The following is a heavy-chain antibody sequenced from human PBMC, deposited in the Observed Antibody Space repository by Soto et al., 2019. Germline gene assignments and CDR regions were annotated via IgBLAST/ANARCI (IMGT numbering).Heavy chain of an antibody. V-gene: IGHV4-59*01. CDR2: MYSSEST. D-gene: IGHD2-21*01. J-gene: IGHJ4*02. CDR1: GGSISSYY. CDR3: TRGGDPYKTGH. Sequence: PSETLSLTCTVSGGSISSYYWSWIRQSPGKGLECIGYMYSSESTNYNPSLKSRVTMSVDTSKNQFSLKLTSVNTADTAIYYCTRGGDPYKTGHWGQGTLVTVSS.